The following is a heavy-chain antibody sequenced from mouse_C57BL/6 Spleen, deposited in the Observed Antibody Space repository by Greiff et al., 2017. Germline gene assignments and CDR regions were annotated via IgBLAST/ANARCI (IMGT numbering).Heavy chain of an antibody. J-gene: IGHJ1*03. CDR1: GCTFTSYW. CDR3: ARHYGSSYGWYFDV. Sequence: VQLQQPGAELVKPGASVKLSCKASGCTFTSYWMHWVKQRPGRGLEWIGRIDPNSGGTKYNEKFKSKATLTVDKPSSTAYMQLSSLTSEDSAVYYCARHYGSSYGWYFDVWGTGTTVTVSS. CDR2: IDPNSGGT. V-gene: IGHV1-72*01. D-gene: IGHD1-1*01.